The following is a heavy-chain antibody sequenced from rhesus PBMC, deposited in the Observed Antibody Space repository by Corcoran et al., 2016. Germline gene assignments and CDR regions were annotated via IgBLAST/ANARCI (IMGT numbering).Heavy chain of an antibody. V-gene: IGHV4S18*01. D-gene: IGHD3-3*01. CDR2: IYGRRTST. CDR1: GGSISDSYR. Sequence: QVQLQESGPGLVKPSETLSLTCAVSGGSISDSYRWSWIRQPPGKGLEGIGYIYGRRTSTNYNPSLKARVTISKDTSKNQFALQLSSVTAAYTAVYYCARVSTIFGLVIVLDYWGQGVLVTVSS. CDR3: ARVSTIFGLVIVLDY. J-gene: IGHJ4*01.